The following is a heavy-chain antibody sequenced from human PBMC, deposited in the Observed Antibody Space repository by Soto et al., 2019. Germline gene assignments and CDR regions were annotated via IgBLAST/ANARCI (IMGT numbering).Heavy chain of an antibody. CDR1: GGTFSSYA. D-gene: IGHD3-16*02. CDR2: IIPIFGTA. Sequence: QVQLVQSGAEVKKPGSSVKVSCKASGGTFSSYAISWVRQAPGQGLEWMGGIIPIFGTANYAQKFQGRVTITADESTSAAYMELGSLRSEDTAVYYCARLQAPSMITFGGVIATNWGHGSLGTVSS. CDR3: ARLQAPSMITFGGVIATN. J-gene: IGHJ4*01. V-gene: IGHV1-69*12.